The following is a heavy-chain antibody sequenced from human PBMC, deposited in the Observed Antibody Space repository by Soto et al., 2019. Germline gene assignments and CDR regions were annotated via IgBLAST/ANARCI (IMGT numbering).Heavy chain of an antibody. CDR1: GGSIYSSSYY. V-gene: IGHV4-39*01. J-gene: IGHJ4*02. D-gene: IGHD2-21*01. CDR2: IYHSGST. Sequence: QLQLQESGPGLVKPSATLSLNCTVSGGSIYSSSYYWGWIRQPPGKGRAWIGSIYHSGSTFYNPPLVSRITISIETSNHPSSLKLRSVTAADTALYYCARLKWVRHCVFWGQGTLVSVSS. CDR3: ARLKWVRHCVF.